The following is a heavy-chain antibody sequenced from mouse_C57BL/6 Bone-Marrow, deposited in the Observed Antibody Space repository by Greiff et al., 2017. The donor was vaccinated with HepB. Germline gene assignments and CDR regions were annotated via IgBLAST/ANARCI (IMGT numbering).Heavy chain of an antibody. CDR1: GFTFSDYG. V-gene: IGHV5-15*01. Sequence: EVKLMESGGGLVQPGGSLKLSCAASGFTFSDYGMAWVRQAPRKGPEWVAFISNLAYSIYYADTVTGRFTISRENAKNTLYLEMSSLRSEDTAMYYCARHGGAWFAYWGQGTLVTVSA. CDR2: ISNLAYSI. J-gene: IGHJ3*01. CDR3: ARHGGAWFAY.